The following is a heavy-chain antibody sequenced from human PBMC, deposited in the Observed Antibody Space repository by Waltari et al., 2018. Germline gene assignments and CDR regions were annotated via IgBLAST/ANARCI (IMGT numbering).Heavy chain of an antibody. CDR3: AVSPDTATSRAAFHF. CDR2: IYRSGVT. J-gene: IGHJ6*02. D-gene: IGHD5-18*01. V-gene: IGHV4-61*02. Sequence: QVQLQESGPGLAKASQTLSLTCDVSGGSISNLNFYWSWIRQPAGKGLEWIGRIYRSGVTDYNPSLRGRATMLLDMSKNQCSLTVDSLIAADTAVYYCAVSPDTATSRAAFHFWGPGTTVSVSS. CDR1: GGSISNLNFY.